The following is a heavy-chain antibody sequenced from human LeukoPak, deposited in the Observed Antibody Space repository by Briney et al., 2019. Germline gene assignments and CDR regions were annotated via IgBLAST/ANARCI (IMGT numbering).Heavy chain of an antibody. CDR2: IKQDGSEK. CDR1: GFTFSSYG. D-gene: IGHD6-19*01. Sequence: GGSLRLSCAASGFTFSSYGMHRVRQAPGKGLEWVANIKQDGSEKYYVDSVKGRFTISRDNAKNSLYLQMNSLRAEDTAVYYCARVYKQWLNWFDPWGQGTLVTVSS. V-gene: IGHV3-7*03. J-gene: IGHJ5*02. CDR3: ARVYKQWLNWFDP.